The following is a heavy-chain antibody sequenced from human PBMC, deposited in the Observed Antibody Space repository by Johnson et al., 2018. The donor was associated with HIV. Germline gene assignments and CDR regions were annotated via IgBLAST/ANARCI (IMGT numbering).Heavy chain of an antibody. CDR3: TTKDYYDSSGPLDI. J-gene: IGHJ3*02. Sequence: VQLVESGGGLVQPGGSLRLSCAASGFTFSSYAMHWVRQAPGKGLEWVGHIKSKTDGGTTDYAAPVKGRFTISRDDSKNTLYLQMNSLKTEDTAVYYCTTKDYYDSSGPLDIWGQGTMVTVSS. CDR2: IKSKTDGGTT. D-gene: IGHD3-22*01. CDR1: GFTFSSYA. V-gene: IGHV3-15*01.